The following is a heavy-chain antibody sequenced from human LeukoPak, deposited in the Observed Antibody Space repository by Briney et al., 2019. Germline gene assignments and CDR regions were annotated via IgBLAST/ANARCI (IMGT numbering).Heavy chain of an antibody. Sequence: PSETLSLTCTASGGSISSSSYYWGWIRQPPGKGLEWIGSIYYSGSTYYNPSLKSRVTISVDTSKNQFSLKLSSVTAAGTAVYYCASFDYDSSGYLIEYFQHWGQGTLVTVSS. CDR3: ASFDYDSSGYLIEYFQH. CDR2: IYYSGST. J-gene: IGHJ1*01. CDR1: GGSISSSSYY. D-gene: IGHD3-22*01. V-gene: IGHV4-39*01.